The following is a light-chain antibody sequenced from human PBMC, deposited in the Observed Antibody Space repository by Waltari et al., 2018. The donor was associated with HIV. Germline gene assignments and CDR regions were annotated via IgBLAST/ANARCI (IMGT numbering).Light chain of an antibody. CDR2: EGS. CDR1: SSAVGSYNL. V-gene: IGLV2-23*01. CDR3: CSYTGSSTRRPYV. Sequence: QSALTQPASVSGSPGQSNTIPCTGTSSAVGSYNLLSWYQQPPGKAPKVMIYEGSKRPSGFSNRFSGSKSGNTASLTISGLQAEDEADYYCCSYTGSSTRRPYVFGTGTKVTVL. J-gene: IGLJ1*01.